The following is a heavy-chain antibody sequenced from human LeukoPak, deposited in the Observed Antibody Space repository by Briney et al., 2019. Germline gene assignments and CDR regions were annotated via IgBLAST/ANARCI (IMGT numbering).Heavy chain of an antibody. D-gene: IGHD3-10*01. CDR1: GFTFKIYS. V-gene: IGHV3-21*01. CDR3: ARDDTSAHFFDY. J-gene: IGHJ4*02. CDR2: ISSSSSHM. Sequence: GGSLRLSCAASGFTFKIYSMNWVRQAPGKGLEWVSSISSSSSHMYYADSVKGRFTISRDNAKNSLYLQMNTPRAEDTAVYYCARDDTSAHFFDYWGQGTLVTVSP.